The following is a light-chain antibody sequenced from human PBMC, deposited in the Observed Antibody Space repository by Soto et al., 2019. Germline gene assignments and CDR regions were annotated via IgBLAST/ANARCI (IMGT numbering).Light chain of an antibody. Sequence: EIGMTQSPATLSVSPGERDTLSCRASQSVAGNVAWYQQKLGQAPRLLIYGSSTRAAGIPARFSGSGSGTEFTLTISSLQSEDFAVYYCQQYNKWPPLTFGGGTKVEIK. CDR2: GSS. J-gene: IGKJ4*01. CDR1: QSVAGN. V-gene: IGKV3D-15*01. CDR3: QQYNKWPPLT.